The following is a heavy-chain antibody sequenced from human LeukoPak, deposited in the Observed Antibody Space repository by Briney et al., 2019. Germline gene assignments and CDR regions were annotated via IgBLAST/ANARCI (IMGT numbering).Heavy chain of an antibody. CDR2: IEYSETST. V-gene: IGHV3-23*01. J-gene: IGHJ4*02. CDR3: ARNSGWYGIS. D-gene: IGHD6-19*01. Sequence: GGSLRLSCTVSGFTLSSYEMSSIRQAPGKGLEWVSSIEYSETSTHYADAVKGRFTISRDNSKNTLYLQLNSLSDEDTAVYFCARNSGWYGISWGQGTLVTVSS. CDR1: GFTLSSYE.